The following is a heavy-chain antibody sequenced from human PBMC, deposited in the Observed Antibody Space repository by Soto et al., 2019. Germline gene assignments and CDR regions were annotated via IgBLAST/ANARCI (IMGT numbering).Heavy chain of an antibody. CDR2: INPNSGGT. CDR1: GYTFTVYY. J-gene: IGHJ4*02. D-gene: IGHD3-9*01. V-gene: IGHV1-2*04. CDR3: ARESVATDWFSYLYY. Sequence: GASLKVSCKASGYTFTVYYMHWVRQAPGQGLEWMGWINPNSGGTNYAQKFQGWVTMTRDTSISTAYMELSRLRSDDTAVYYCARESVATDWFSYLYYWGQGTLVTVSS.